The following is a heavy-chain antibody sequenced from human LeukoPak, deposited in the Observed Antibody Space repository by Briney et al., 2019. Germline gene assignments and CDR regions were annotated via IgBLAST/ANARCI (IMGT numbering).Heavy chain of an antibody. CDR1: GYTFTSYG. V-gene: IGHV1-18*01. CDR3: ARDCSGGSCYSPLFDY. J-gene: IGHJ4*02. D-gene: IGHD2-15*01. CDR2: ISAYNGNT. Sequence: ASVKVSCKASGYTFTSYGISWARQAPGQGLEWMGWISAYNGNTNYAQKLQGRVTMTTDTSTSTAYMELRSLRSDDTAVYYCARDCSGGSCYSPLFDYWGQGTLVTVSS.